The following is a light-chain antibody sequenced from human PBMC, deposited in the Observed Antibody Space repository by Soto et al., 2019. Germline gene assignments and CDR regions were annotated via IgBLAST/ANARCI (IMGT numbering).Light chain of an antibody. CDR2: GAF. CDR3: QQYNSWPLT. V-gene: IGKV3-15*01. CDR1: QSVSSN. J-gene: IGKJ4*01. Sequence: ETVMTQSPATLSVSPGERATLSCRASQSVSSNLAWYQQKPGQAPRLLISGAFTRATGIPARFSGSGSGTEFTLTISSLQSEDSAVYYCQQYNSWPLTFGGGTKVEIK.